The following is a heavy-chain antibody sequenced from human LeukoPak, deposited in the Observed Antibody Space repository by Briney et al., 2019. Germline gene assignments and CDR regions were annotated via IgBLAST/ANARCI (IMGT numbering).Heavy chain of an antibody. CDR3: ARDLGDYYDSSGYSDY. D-gene: IGHD3-22*01. J-gene: IGHJ4*02. CDR2: INGGGVNT. CDR1: GFTFSSYG. V-gene: IGHV3-NL1*01. Sequence: PGGSLRLSCAASGFTFSSYGMHWVRQAPGKGLEWVSTINGGGVNTHYADSVGGRFTISRDNSKNTLYLQMNSLRAEDTAVYYCARDLGDYYDSSGYSDYWGQGTLVTVSS.